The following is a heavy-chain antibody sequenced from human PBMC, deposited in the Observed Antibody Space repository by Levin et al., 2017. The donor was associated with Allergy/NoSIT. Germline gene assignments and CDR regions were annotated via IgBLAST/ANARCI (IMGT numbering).Heavy chain of an antibody. J-gene: IGHJ4*02. Sequence: GESLKISCAASGFTFSSYSMNWVRQAPGKGLEWVSSISSSSSYIYYADSVKGRFTISRDNAKNSLYLQMNSLRAEDTAVYYCAREPRHYDSSGYYYYFDYWGQGTLVTVSS. V-gene: IGHV3-21*01. CDR3: AREPRHYDSSGYYYYFDY. CDR2: ISSSSSYI. D-gene: IGHD3-22*01. CDR1: GFTFSSYS.